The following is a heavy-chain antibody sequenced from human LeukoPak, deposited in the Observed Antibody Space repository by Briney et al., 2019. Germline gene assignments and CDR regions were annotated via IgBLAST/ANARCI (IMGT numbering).Heavy chain of an antibody. V-gene: IGHV3-23*01. Sequence: ESLRLSCAASVFTFKNYARSCVREALEKRLEWVSAVSDSGRSTYYADSVKGRFTISRDNSKNTLYLQVNSLRAEDTAVYYCAKGDFGWLLSSLDYWGQGTLVTVSS. CDR3: AKGDFGWLLSSLDY. CDR1: VFTFKNYA. D-gene: IGHD3-9*01. J-gene: IGHJ4*02. CDR2: VSDSGRST.